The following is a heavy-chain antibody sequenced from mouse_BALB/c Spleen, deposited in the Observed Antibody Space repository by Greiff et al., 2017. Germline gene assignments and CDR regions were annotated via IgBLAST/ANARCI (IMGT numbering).Heavy chain of an antibody. J-gene: IGHJ4*01. CDR1: GYSITSGYY. CDR2: ISYDGSN. Sequence: VQLVESGPGLVKPSQSLSLTCSVTGYSITSGYYWNWIRQFPGNKLEWMGYISYDGSNNYNPSLKNRISITRDTSKNQFFLKLNSVTTEDTATYYCASPYGNYEDYYAMDYWGQGTSVTVSS. D-gene: IGHD2-10*02. CDR3: ASPYGNYEDYYAMDY. V-gene: IGHV3-6*02.